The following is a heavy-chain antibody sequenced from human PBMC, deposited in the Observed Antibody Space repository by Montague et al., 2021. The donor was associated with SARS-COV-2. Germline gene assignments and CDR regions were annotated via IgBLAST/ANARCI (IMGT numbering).Heavy chain of an antibody. V-gene: IGHV3-48*03. Sequence: FRRLSFAASGFPFSSYEMNWVRQAPGKGLEWVSYISSSGSTIYYADSVKGRFTISRDNAKNSLYLQMNSLRAEDTALYYCAKMDYGDSTQDYWGQGTLVTVSS. J-gene: IGHJ4*02. CDR1: GFPFSSYE. CDR2: ISSSGSTI. D-gene: IGHD4-17*01. CDR3: AKMDYGDSTQDY.